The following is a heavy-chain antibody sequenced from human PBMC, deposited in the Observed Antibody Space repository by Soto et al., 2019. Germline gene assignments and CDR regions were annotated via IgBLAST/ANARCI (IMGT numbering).Heavy chain of an antibody. J-gene: IGHJ4*02. D-gene: IGHD3-9*01. V-gene: IGHV3-30*03. Sequence: QVQLVESGGGVVQPGRSLRLSCAVSGFSISDFGMHWVRQAPGKGLEWVAVISYDGSNKHYVDSVKGRFTISKDNSKNTLYLQMNSLRAEDTAVYYCATHNYEIGPGGQGTLVIVSS. CDR2: ISYDGSNK. CDR1: GFSISDFG. CDR3: ATHNYEIGP.